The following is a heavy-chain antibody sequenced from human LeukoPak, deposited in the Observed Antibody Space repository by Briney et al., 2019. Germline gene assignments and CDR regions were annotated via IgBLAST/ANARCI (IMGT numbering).Heavy chain of an antibody. CDR2: ISGSGGST. D-gene: IGHD6-19*01. CDR3: AKGAVAGTTVLYYYYYYYMDV. CDR1: GFTFSSYA. J-gene: IGHJ6*03. Sequence: GGSLRLSCAASGFTFSSYAMSWVRQAPGKGLEWVSAISGSGGSTYYADSVKGRFTISRDNSKNTLYLQMNSLRAEDTAVYYCAKGAVAGTTVLYYYYYYYMDVWGKGTTVTVSS. V-gene: IGHV3-23*01.